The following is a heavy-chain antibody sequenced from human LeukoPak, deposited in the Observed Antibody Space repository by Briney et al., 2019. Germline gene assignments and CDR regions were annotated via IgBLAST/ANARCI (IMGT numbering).Heavy chain of an antibody. CDR3: ARLKSGYEAY. CDR1: GFTFSTFA. Sequence: PGGSLRLSCAASGFTFSTFAINWVRQPPGKGLEGVSYISGSSNSIQYAESVKGRFTTFSDNAKNSLYLQMNSLRSEETAVYYCARLKSGYEAYWGQGVLVTVSS. D-gene: IGHD3-3*01. CDR2: ISGSSNSI. V-gene: IGHV3-48*04. J-gene: IGHJ4*02.